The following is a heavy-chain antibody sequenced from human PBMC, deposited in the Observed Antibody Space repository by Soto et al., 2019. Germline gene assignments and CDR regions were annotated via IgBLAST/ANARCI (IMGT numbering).Heavy chain of an antibody. D-gene: IGHD3-3*01. CDR1: GFTFSDYY. V-gene: IGHV3-11*01. Sequence: QVQLVESGGGLVKPGGSLRLSCAASGFTFSDYYMSWIRQAPGKGLERVSYISSSGSTIYYSGSVKGRFTNSRANAKNSLYLQMNSLRAEDTAVYYCARDYDFWSGWVVNWGQGSLVTVSS. J-gene: IGHJ4*02. CDR2: ISSSGSTI. CDR3: ARDYDFWSGWVVN.